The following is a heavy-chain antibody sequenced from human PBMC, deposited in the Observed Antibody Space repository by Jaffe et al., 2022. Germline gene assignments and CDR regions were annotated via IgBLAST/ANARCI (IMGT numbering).Heavy chain of an antibody. V-gene: IGHV4-38-2*01. Sequence: QVQLQESGPGLVKPSETLSLTCAVSGYSITSGYYWGWMRQPPGKRLEWIATISHSGSTYYTPSLKSRLTISVATSKNQFSLTLASVTAADTAMYYCARHWSITVPWDAWGQGTLVTVSS. D-gene: IGHD6-19*01. CDR2: ISHSGST. CDR1: GYSITSGYY. CDR3: ARHWSITVPWDA. J-gene: IGHJ5*02.